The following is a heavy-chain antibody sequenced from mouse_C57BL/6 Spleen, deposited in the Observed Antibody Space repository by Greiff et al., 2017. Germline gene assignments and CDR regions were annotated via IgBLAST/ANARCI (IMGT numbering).Heavy chain of an antibody. Sequence: EVQLQESGPELVKPGASVKMSCKASGYTFTDYNMHWVKQSHGKSLEWIGYIHPNNGGTSYNQKFKGKATLTVNKSSSPAYMELRSLTSEDSAVYYCARKLGNAMDYWGQGTSVTVSS. J-gene: IGHJ4*01. CDR2: IHPNNGGT. D-gene: IGHD3-3*01. CDR1: GYTFTDYN. CDR3: ARKLGNAMDY. V-gene: IGHV1-22*01.